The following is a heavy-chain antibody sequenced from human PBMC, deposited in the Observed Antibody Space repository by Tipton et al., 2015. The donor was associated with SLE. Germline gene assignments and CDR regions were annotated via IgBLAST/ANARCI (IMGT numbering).Heavy chain of an antibody. CDR3: ARQDYYDSRNYFDY. J-gene: IGHJ4*02. Sequence: QLVQSGAEVKKPGSSVKVSCKASGGTFSSYAISWVRQAPGQGLEWMGRIIPIFGTANYAQKFQGRVTITADESTSTAYMGLSSLRSEDTAVYYCARQDYYDSRNYFDYWGQGTLVTVSS. D-gene: IGHD3-22*01. CDR1: GGTFSSYA. V-gene: IGHV1-69*18. CDR2: IIPIFGTA.